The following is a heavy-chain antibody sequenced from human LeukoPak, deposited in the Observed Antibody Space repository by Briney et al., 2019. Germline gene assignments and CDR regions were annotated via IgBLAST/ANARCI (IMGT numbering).Heavy chain of an antibody. Sequence: XGSIYYSGSTYYNPSLKSRFAISVDTSKNQFSLKLSSVTAADTAVYYCARQAGRGYSYVDYWGQGTLVTVSS. CDR3: ARQAGRGYSYVDY. J-gene: IGHJ4*02. V-gene: IGHV4-39*01. CDR2: IYYSGST. D-gene: IGHD5-18*01.